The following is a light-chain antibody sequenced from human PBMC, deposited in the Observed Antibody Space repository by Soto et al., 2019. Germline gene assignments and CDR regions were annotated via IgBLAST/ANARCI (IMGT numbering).Light chain of an antibody. V-gene: IGLV2-14*03. CDR2: DVS. J-gene: IGLJ1*01. CDR3: TSYTSSRTYV. CDR1: SNDVGAYNY. Sequence: QSVLTQPASVSGSPGQSITVSCTGTSNDVGAYNYVYWYQQHPGTAPKLMIYDVSNRPSGVSNRFSGSKSGNTASLTISGLQAEDEADYYCTSYTSSRTYVFGTGTKVTVL.